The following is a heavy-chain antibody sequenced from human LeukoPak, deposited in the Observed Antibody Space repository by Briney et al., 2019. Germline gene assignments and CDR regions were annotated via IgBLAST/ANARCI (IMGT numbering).Heavy chain of an antibody. J-gene: IGHJ5*02. Sequence: GGSLRLSCAVSGFTVSSICMSWVRQAPGKGLEWVSFIYSDGNTYYADSVKGRFTLSRDSSRNTLYLQMNSLRVDDTAVYYCAGDTHSSSWYDHWGQGTLVTVSS. CDR2: IYSDGNT. CDR1: GFTVSSIC. D-gene: IGHD6-19*01. V-gene: IGHV3-53*01. CDR3: AGDTHSSSWYDH.